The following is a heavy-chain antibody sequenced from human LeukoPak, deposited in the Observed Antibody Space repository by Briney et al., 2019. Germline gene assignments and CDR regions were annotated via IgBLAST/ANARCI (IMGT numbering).Heavy chain of an antibody. CDR2: IRYDGSNK. V-gene: IGHV3-30*02. J-gene: IGHJ4*02. CDR1: GFTFSSYG. Sequence: GGSLRLSCAASGFTFSSYGMHWVRQAPGRGLEWVAFIRYDGSNKYYADSVKGRFTISRDNAKKSLYLQMNSLRTEDTAVYYCANTEYQRLGTDYWGQGTLVTVSS. D-gene: IGHD2-2*01. CDR3: ANTEYQRLGTDY.